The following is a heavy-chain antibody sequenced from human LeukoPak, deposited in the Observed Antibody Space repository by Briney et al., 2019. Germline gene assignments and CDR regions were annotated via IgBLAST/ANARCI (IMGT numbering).Heavy chain of an antibody. Sequence: GGSLRLSCAASGFTFSSYGMHWVRQAPGKGLEWVAVIWYDGSNKYYADSVKGRFTISRDNSKNTLYLQMNSLRDEDTAVYYCARDPSHGSSGWFYWGQGTLVTVSS. CDR1: GFTFSSYG. CDR2: IWYDGSNK. D-gene: IGHD6-19*01. CDR3: ARDPSHGSSGWFY. J-gene: IGHJ4*02. V-gene: IGHV3-33*01.